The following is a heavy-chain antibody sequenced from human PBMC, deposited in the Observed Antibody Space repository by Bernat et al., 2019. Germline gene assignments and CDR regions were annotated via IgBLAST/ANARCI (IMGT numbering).Heavy chain of an antibody. Sequence: QVQLVQSGAEVKKPGASVKVSCKASGYTFTSYGISWVRQAPGQGLEWMGWISAYNGNTNYAQKLQGRVTVTTDTSTSTAYMELRSLRSDDTAVYYCARDTDYDLWRITGGAKKLDYWGQGTLVTVSS. CDR2: ISAYNGNT. CDR1: GYTFTSYG. D-gene: IGHD3-3*01. CDR3: ARDTDYDLWRITGGAKKLDY. J-gene: IGHJ4*02. V-gene: IGHV1-18*01.